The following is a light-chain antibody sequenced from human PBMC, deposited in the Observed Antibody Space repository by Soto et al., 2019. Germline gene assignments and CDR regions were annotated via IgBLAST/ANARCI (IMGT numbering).Light chain of an antibody. CDR2: GAS. Sequence: EIVLTQSPGTLSVSPGERANLSCRASQSVSSNLAWFQQKTAQAPRRLLYGASTRATGIQARFSGSGSGTEFTLTINSLQSEDLAVYYCQQSNNWPYTFGQGTKLEVK. CDR1: QSVSSN. CDR3: QQSNNWPYT. V-gene: IGKV3-15*01. J-gene: IGKJ2*01.